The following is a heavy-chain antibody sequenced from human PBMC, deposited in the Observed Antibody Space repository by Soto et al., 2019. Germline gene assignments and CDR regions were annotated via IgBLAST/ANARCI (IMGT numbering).Heavy chain of an antibody. CDR2: IYYSGST. V-gene: IGHV4-31*03. J-gene: IGHJ6*02. CDR1: GGSISSGGYY. D-gene: IGHD2-21*02. CDR3: ARVCGGDCHYGMDV. Sequence: SETLSLTCTVSGGSISSGGYYWSWIRQHPGKGLEWIGYIYYSGSTYYNPSLKSRVTISVDTSKNQFSLKLTSVTAADTAVYYCARVCGGDCHYGMDVWGQGTTVTVSS.